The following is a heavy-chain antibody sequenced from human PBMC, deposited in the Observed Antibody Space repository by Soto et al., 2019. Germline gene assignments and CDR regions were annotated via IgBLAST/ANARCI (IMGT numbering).Heavy chain of an antibody. Sequence: QVQLVQSGAEVKKPGASVKVSCKASGYMFVTYGINWVRQAPGQGLEWTGWISAYNGNTKYAQNLQGRVTMTTDASTSTAYMEMRSLRSDDTAVYYCARDLDGSGSYYTDYWGPGTLVTVSS. V-gene: IGHV1-18*01. CDR3: ARDLDGSGSYYTDY. D-gene: IGHD3-10*01. J-gene: IGHJ4*02. CDR1: GYMFVTYG. CDR2: ISAYNGNT.